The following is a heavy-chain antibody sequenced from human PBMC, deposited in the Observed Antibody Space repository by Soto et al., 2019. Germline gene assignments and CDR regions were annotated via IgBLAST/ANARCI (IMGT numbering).Heavy chain of an antibody. CDR3: ARVIWSGHLTSDL. CDR2: ISSSSSTI. D-gene: IGHD3-3*01. Sequence: EVQVVESGGGLVQPGGSLRLSCAASGFTFSSNSMNWVRQAPGKGLEWISYISSSSSTIYADSVKGRFTISRDNAKNSLYLQMTSRRDEDTAVYYCARVIWSGHLTSDLWGQGTLVTVSS. V-gene: IGHV3-48*02. CDR1: GFTFSSNS. J-gene: IGHJ5*02.